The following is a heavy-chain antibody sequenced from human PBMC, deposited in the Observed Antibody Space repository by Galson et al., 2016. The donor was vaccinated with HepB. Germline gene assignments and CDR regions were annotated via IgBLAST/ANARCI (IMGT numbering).Heavy chain of an antibody. CDR1: GFTFSDYY. Sequence: SLRLSCAASGFTFSDYYISWIRQAPGKGLEWISYISSSTSYRNYAESVKGRFTISRDNTKSSVNPQMNSLRADDTAVYYCVISHRGTRGPPADETFVDVWGQGTTVIVSS. CDR2: ISSSTSYR. J-gene: IGHJ6*01. D-gene: IGHD2/OR15-2a*01. CDR3: VISHRGTRGPPADETFVDV. V-gene: IGHV3-11*06.